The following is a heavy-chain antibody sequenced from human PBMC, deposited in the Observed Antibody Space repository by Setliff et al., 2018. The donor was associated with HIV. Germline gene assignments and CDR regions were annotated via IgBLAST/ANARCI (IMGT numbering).Heavy chain of an antibody. V-gene: IGHV1-18*01. CDR1: GYTFTNYG. J-gene: IGHJ4*02. D-gene: IGHD1-26*01. CDR2: ISSYNGNT. CDR3: AMSGEWELNFDY. Sequence: ASVKVSCKASGYTFTNYGISWVRQAPGQGLEWMGWISSYNGNTNYAQNFQGRVTMTPDTFTDTAYMELRSLRSDDPAVYYCAMSGEWELNFDYLCQGTLVTVSA.